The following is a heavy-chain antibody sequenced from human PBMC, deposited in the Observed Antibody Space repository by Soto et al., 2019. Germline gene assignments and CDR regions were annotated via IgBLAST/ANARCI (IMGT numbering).Heavy chain of an antibody. CDR3: ARVDTAQIYYYYYGMDV. Sequence: PGESLKISCKGSGYSFTSYWISWVRQMPGKGLEWMGRIDPSDSYTNYSPSFQGHVTISADKSISTAYLQWSSLKASDTAMYYCARVDTAQIYYYYYGMDVWGQGTTVTVSS. D-gene: IGHD5-18*01. V-gene: IGHV5-10-1*01. CDR2: IDPSDSYT. CDR1: GYSFTSYW. J-gene: IGHJ6*02.